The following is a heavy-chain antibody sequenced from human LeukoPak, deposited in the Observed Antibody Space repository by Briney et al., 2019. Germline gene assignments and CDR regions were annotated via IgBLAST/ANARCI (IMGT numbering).Heavy chain of an antibody. CDR1: GGSISIYY. V-gene: IGHV4-4*07. Sequence: SKTLSLTCTVSGGSISIYYWSWIRQSAGKGLEWIGRIYATETDFNPSLKSRLTMSIDTSKNQFSLKLRSVTAADTGVYYCARHQGWLQWEYWGQGTLVIVSS. J-gene: IGHJ4*02. D-gene: IGHD5-24*01. CDR3: ARHQGWLQWEY. CDR2: IYATET.